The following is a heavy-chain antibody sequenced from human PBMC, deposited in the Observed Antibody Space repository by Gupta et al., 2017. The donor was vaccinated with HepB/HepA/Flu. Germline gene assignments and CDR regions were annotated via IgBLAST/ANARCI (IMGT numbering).Heavy chain of an antibody. D-gene: IGHD5-12*01. J-gene: IGHJ4*02. CDR3: ARVHVDIVAVYFDY. CDR2: IYYSGST. Sequence: QVQLQESGPGLVKPSETLSLTCTVSGGSISSYYWSWIRQPPGKGLEWIGYIYYSGSTNYNPSLKSRVTISVDTSKNQFSLKLSSVTAADTAVYYCARVHVDIVAVYFDYWGQGTLVTVSS. V-gene: IGHV4-59*08. CDR1: GGSISSYY.